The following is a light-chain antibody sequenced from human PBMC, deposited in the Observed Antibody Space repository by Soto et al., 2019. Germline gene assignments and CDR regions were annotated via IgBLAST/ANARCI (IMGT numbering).Light chain of an antibody. CDR3: SSYTTGSTLEV. J-gene: IGLJ2*01. CDR1: SSDVGTYNY. V-gene: IGLV2-14*01. CDR2: EVY. Sequence: QSALTQPASVSGSPGQSITISCTGTSSDVGTYNYVSWYQQHPGKAPKLMIYEVYSRPSGVSTRFSGSKSGSTASLTISGLQAEDEADYYCSSYTTGSTLEVFGGGTKLTV.